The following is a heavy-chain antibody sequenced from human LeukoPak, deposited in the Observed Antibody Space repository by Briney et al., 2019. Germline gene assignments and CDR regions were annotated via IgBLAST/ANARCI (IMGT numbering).Heavy chain of an antibody. CDR2: ISWDGGST. Sequence: GGSLRLSCAASGFTFHDYTMHWVRQAPGKGLEWVSVISWDGGSTYYADSVKGRFTISRDSSKNSLYLQMNSLRTEDTALYYCAKDFRTGTHYYYAMDVWGQGTTVTVSS. D-gene: IGHD1-1*01. V-gene: IGHV3-43*01. J-gene: IGHJ6*02. CDR1: GFTFHDYT. CDR3: AKDFRTGTHYYYAMDV.